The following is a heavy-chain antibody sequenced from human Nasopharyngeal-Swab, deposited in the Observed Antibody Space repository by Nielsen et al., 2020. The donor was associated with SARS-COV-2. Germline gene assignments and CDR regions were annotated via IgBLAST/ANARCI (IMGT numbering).Heavy chain of an antibody. D-gene: IGHD3-10*01. Sequence: GESLKISCAASGFTFSSYDMHWVRQAPGKGLEWVAVISYDGSNKYYADSVKGRFTISRDNSKNTLYLQMNSLRAEDTAVYYCAKEGRFGEFYFDYWGQGTLVTVSS. V-gene: IGHV3-30*18. J-gene: IGHJ4*02. CDR2: ISYDGSNK. CDR3: AKEGRFGEFYFDY. CDR1: GFTFSSYD.